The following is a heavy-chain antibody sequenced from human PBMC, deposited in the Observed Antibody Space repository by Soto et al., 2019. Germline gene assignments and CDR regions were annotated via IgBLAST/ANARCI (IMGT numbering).Heavy chain of an antibody. CDR1: GGTFSNYA. J-gene: IGHJ4*02. CDR3: ARDAGLPVVGRWAPFEY. V-gene: IGHV1-69*18. CDR2: IIPIFASP. Sequence: QVQLVQAGAEVKKPGSSVKVSCKASGGTFSNYAITWVRQAPGQGLEWMGTIIPIFASPRYAQKFQGRVTITAADSTSTTYMDLSSLRSEDTAVYYCARDAGLPVVGRWAPFEYWGQGTLVIVSS. D-gene: IGHD6-19*01.